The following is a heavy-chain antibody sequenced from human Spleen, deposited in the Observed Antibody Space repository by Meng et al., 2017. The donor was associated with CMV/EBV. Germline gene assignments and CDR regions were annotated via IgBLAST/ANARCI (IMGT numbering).Heavy chain of an antibody. Sequence: GGSLRLSCAASGFTFSSYGMHWVRQAPGKGLEWVAVIWYDGSNKYYADSVKGRFTISRDNSKNTLYLQMNSLRAEDTAVYYCAKVVLSGSYDYYGMDVWGQGTTVTVSS. CDR2: IWYDGSNK. D-gene: IGHD1-26*01. V-gene: IGHV3-33*06. J-gene: IGHJ6*02. CDR3: AKVVLSGSYDYYGMDV. CDR1: GFTFSSYG.